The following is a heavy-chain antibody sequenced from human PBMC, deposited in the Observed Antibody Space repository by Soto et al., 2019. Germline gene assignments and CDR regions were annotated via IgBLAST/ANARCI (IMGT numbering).Heavy chain of an antibody. V-gene: IGHV4-39*01. CDR1: GGSISSSSYY. J-gene: IGHJ5*02. Sequence: SETLSLTCTVSGGSISSSSYYWGWIRQPPGKGLEWIGSIYYSGSTYYNPSLKSRVTISVDTSKNQFSLKLSSVTAADTAVYYCASPYCSSTSCYNWFDPWGQGTLVTVSS. CDR2: IYYSGST. CDR3: ASPYCSSTSCYNWFDP. D-gene: IGHD2-2*01.